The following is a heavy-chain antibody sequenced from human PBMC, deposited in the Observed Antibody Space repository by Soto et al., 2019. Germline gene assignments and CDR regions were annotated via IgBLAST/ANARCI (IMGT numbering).Heavy chain of an antibody. J-gene: IGHJ6*02. CDR3: ARGYRELFFYAMDV. D-gene: IGHD3-10*01. CDR1: GDTFSNYP. V-gene: IGHV1-69*06. Sequence: QVELVQAGIEVKNPGSSVKVSCKASGDTFSNYPINWVRQAPGQGLEWMGGIIPFYDKPNYAENFLGRVTISADKFTATAYLEVSSLRSDATAGYFCARGYRELFFYAMDVWGRGTPVIVSS. CDR2: IIPFYDKP.